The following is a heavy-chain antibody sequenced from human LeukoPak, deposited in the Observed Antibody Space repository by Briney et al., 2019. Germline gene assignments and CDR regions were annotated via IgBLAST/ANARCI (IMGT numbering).Heavy chain of an antibody. Sequence: ESGPTLVNPTQTLTLTCTFSGFSLSTSVVGVGWIRQPPGKALEWLALIYGNDDKRYSASLKSRLTITKDTSKNQVVLTMTNMDPVDTATYYCVHDVPGDYGFDYWGQGTLVIVSS. D-gene: IGHD4-17*01. J-gene: IGHJ4*02. V-gene: IGHV2-5*01. CDR1: GFSLSTSVVG. CDR3: VHDVPGDYGFDY. CDR2: IYGNDDK.